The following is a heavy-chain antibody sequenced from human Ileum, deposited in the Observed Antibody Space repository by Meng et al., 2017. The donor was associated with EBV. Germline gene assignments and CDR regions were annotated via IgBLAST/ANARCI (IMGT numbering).Heavy chain of an antibody. Sequence: DVQPVESGGGLVPSAGSLRLCGTASAFTFSSYWMYWVRQAPGKGPVWVSCINRDGSLTRYADSVKGRFTISRDNAKNTLDLQMNSLRVEDTAVYYCARAGGTTGMGFDPWGPGTLGTVYS. V-gene: IGHV3-74*01. D-gene: IGHD1-7*01. CDR3: ARAGGTTGMGFDP. J-gene: IGHJ5*02. CDR1: AFTFSSYW. CDR2: INRDGSLT.